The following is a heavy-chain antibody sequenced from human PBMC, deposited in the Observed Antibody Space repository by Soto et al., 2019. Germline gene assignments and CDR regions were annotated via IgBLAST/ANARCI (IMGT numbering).Heavy chain of an antibody. CDR1: GFNFRSES. D-gene: IGHD2-2*01. CDR2: INSGSSVI. CDR3: ARGVGTSWFFL. Sequence: EVQLVESGGGLVQPGGSLRLSCVVSGFNFRSESMTWVRQAPGKGPEWVSYINSGSSVIRYADSVKGRFTVFRDNDRDSLYLQMNGLRAEDSAVYYCARGVGTSWFFLWCHGPLVTVSS. V-gene: IGHV3-48*01. J-gene: IGHJ5*02.